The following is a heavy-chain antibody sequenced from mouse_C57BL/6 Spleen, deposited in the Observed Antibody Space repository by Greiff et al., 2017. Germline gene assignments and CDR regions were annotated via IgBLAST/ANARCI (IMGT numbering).Heavy chain of an antibody. CDR1: GFTFSDYG. CDR2: ISSGSSTI. Sequence: EVKLVESGGGLVKPGGSLKLSCAASGFTFSDYGMHWVRQAPEKGLEWVAYISSGSSTIYYADTVKGRFTISRDNAKNTLFLQMTSLRSEDTAMYYCARKDYYDYGGGLEAMDYWGQGTSVTVSS. D-gene: IGHD2-4*01. J-gene: IGHJ4*01. V-gene: IGHV5-17*01. CDR3: ARKDYYDYGGGLEAMDY.